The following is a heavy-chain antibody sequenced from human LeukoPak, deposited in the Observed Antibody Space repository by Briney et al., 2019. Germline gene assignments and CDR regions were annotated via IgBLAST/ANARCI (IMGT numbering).Heavy chain of an antibody. Sequence: GESLKISCKGSGYSFTSYWIGWVRQMPGKGLEWMGIIYPGDSDTRYSPSFQGQVTISADKSISTAYLQWSSLKASDTAMYYCARLTVTTSGDYYYGMGVWGQGTTVIVSS. CDR3: ARLTVTTSGDYYYGMGV. V-gene: IGHV5-51*01. D-gene: IGHD4-17*01. J-gene: IGHJ6*02. CDR2: IYPGDSDT. CDR1: GYSFTSYW.